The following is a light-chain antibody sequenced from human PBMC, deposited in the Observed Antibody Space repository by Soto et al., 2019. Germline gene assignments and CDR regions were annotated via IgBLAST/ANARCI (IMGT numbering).Light chain of an antibody. CDR2: GAS. CDR3: QQYNTWPPIT. J-gene: IGKJ5*01. CDR1: QSVSSN. Sequence: EIVMTQSPATLSVSPGERATLSCRASQSVSSNLAWYQQKPGQAPRLLIFGASTRATGIPARFSGSGSGTEFTLTISCLRSEDFAVYYCQQYNTWPPITFGPGKRLHIK. V-gene: IGKV3-15*01.